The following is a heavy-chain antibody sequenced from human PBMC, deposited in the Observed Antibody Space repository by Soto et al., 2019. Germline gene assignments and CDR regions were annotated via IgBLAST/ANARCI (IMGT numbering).Heavy chain of an antibody. V-gene: IGHV3-23*01. CDR3: SVDLLWQTH. J-gene: IGHJ4*02. CDR1: GFTFSDHA. Sequence: EVQLLESGGGLVQPGGSLRLSCTASGFTFSDHAMTWVRQAPGKGLEWLSGISGGGTGAYYADSVKGRFTVSRDNSNNTVSLQMDSLSVEDRAVYYFSVDLLWQTHWGQGTLVTVSS. D-gene: IGHD2-21*01. CDR2: ISGGGTGA.